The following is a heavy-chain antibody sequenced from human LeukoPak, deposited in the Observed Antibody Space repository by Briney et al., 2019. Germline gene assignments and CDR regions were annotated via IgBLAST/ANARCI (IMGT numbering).Heavy chain of an antibody. J-gene: IGHJ5*02. Sequence: SETLSLTCTVSGGSISSGGYYWSWIRQHPGKGLEWIGYIYYSGSTYYNPSLKSRVTISVDTSKNQFSLKLSSVTAADTAVYYCARHKLARGAIVLGWFDPWGQGTLVTVSS. CDR2: IYYSGST. CDR3: ARHKLARGAIVLGWFDP. CDR1: GGSISSGGYY. V-gene: IGHV4-31*03. D-gene: IGHD2-8*02.